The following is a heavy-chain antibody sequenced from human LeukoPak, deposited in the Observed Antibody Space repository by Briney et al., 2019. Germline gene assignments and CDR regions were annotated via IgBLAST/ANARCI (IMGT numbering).Heavy chain of an antibody. Sequence: GGSLRLSCAASGLTFSSYAMSWVRQAPGKGLEWVSAISGSGGSTYYADSVKGRFTISRDNSKNTLYLQMNSLRAEDTAVYYCANRRDVLGEYGMDVWGQGTTVTVSS. D-gene: IGHD6-6*01. V-gene: IGHV3-23*01. CDR1: GLTFSSYA. CDR2: ISGSGGST. J-gene: IGHJ6*02. CDR3: ANRRDVLGEYGMDV.